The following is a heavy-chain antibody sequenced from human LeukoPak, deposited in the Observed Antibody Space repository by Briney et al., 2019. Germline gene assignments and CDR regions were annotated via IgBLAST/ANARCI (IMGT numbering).Heavy chain of an antibody. V-gene: IGHV4-34*01. CDR2: INHSGGT. Sequence: SETLSLTCALYGGSFNDYYGTWIRQPPGKGLEWIGEINHSGGTDYNPSLRSRVTISVDPSKNQLSLQLSSVTAADTGVYYCARVSGIMISLGGVISYFDYWGQGTLVTVSS. J-gene: IGHJ4*02. D-gene: IGHD3-16*02. CDR3: ARVSGIMISLGGVISYFDY. CDR1: GGSFNDYY.